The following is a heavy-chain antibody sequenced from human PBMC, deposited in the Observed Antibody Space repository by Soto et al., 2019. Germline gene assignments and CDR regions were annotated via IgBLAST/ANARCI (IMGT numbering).Heavy chain of an antibody. V-gene: IGHV4-34*01. J-gene: IGHJ4*02. CDR3: ASLPRNYGDYVVSDY. CDR1: GGSFSGYY. D-gene: IGHD4-17*01. Sequence: PSETLSLTCAVYGGSFSGYYWSWIRQPPGKGLEWIGEINHSGSTNYNPSLKSRVTISVDTSKNQFSLKLSSVTAADTAVYYCASLPRNYGDYVVSDYWGQGTRVTVSS. CDR2: INHSGST.